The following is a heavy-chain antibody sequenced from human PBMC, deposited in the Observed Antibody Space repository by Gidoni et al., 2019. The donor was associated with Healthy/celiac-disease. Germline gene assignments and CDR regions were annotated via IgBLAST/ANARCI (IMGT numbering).Heavy chain of an antibody. CDR1: GGSFSGYY. V-gene: IGHV4-34*01. CDR2: INHSGSN. Sequence: QVQLHQWGAGLLKPSETLSLTFAVYGGSFSGYYWSWIRQRPGTGLEWIGEINHSGSNNYNPSLKSRITISVDTAKNQFSLKLGSVTAADTAVYYCATSSTRRFDYWGQGTLVTVSS. J-gene: IGHJ4*02. CDR3: ATSSTRRFDY. D-gene: IGHD2-2*01.